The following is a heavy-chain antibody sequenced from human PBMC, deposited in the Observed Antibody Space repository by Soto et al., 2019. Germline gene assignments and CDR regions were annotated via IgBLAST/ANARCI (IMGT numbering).Heavy chain of an antibody. J-gene: IGHJ6*02. V-gene: IGHV4-34*01. CDR1: GGSFSGYY. D-gene: IGHD1-26*01. Sequence: PSETPSLTCAVYGGSFSGYYWSWIRRPPGKGLEWIGEINHSGSTNYNPSLKSRVTISVDTSKNQFSLKLSSVTAADTAGYYCARPWGHSYDRMDGRGQCTCVTVS. CDR3: ARPWGHSYDRMDG. CDR2: INHSGST.